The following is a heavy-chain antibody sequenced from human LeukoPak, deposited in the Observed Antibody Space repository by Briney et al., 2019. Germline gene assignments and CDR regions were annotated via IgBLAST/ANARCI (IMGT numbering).Heavy chain of an antibody. J-gene: IGHJ4*02. CDR1: GFTVSSSF. CDR2: IYSGGTT. V-gene: IGHV3-53*01. D-gene: IGHD6-13*01. CDR3: ARDDRIGAAGTFDN. Sequence: GGSLRLSCAASGFTVSSSFMSWVRQAPGKGLEGVSIIYSGGTTYYPDSVKGRLNISRDNSKNTLYLQMNSLRAEDTAVYFCARDDRIGAAGTFDNWGQGTLVTVSS.